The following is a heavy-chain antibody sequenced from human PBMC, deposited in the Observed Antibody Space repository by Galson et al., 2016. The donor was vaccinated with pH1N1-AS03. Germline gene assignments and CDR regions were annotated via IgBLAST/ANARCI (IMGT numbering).Heavy chain of an antibody. CDR3: ARAKGSGWPNKHYFDS. D-gene: IGHD6-19*01. J-gene: IGHJ4*02. V-gene: IGHV1-69*06. Sequence: SVKVSCKASGGTFSSYAFTWVRQAPGQGLEWVGGLIPIFHTPNYAQKFQGRVTIIADKSTSTAYMELRSLTSEDTAIYHCARAKGSGWPNKHYFDSWGPGTLVVVSS. CDR2: LIPIFHTP. CDR1: GGTFSSYA.